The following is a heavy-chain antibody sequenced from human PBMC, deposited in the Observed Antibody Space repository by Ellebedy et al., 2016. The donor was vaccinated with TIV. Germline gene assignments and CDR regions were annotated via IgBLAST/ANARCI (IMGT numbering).Heavy chain of an antibody. J-gene: IGHJ4*02. CDR2: ISYDGSNK. V-gene: IGHV3-30-3*01. CDR3: ARDQQWLVFDY. D-gene: IGHD6-19*01. Sequence: GESLKISCAASGFTFSNYVMHWVRQAPGKGLEWVAVISYDGSNKYYADSVKGRSTISRDNSNNTLYLQMNSLRAEDAAVYYCARDQQWLVFDYWGQGTLVTVSS. CDR1: GFTFSNYV.